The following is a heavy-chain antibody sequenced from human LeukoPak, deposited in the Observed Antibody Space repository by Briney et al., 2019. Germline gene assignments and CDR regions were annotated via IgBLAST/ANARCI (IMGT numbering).Heavy chain of an antibody. D-gene: IGHD3-3*01. CDR1: GGSFSGYY. Sequence: SETLSLTCAVYGGSFSGYYWSWIRQPPGKGLEWIGEINHSGSTNYNPSLKSRVTISVDTSKNQFSLKLSSVTAADTAVYYCASQYYDFWSGYLKNWFDPWGQGTLVTVSS. V-gene: IGHV4-34*01. CDR2: INHSGST. CDR3: ASQYYDFWSGYLKNWFDP. J-gene: IGHJ5*02.